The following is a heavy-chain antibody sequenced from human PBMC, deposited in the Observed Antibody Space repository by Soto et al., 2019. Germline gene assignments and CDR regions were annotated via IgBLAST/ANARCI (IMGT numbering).Heavy chain of an antibody. J-gene: IGHJ4*02. CDR2: ISSSGSTI. V-gene: IGHV3-11*01. CDR1: GFSFSDYY. CDR3: ARSKYYYGSGSSDFDY. Sequence: GGSLRLSCEASGFSFSDYYMSWIRQAPGKGLEWVSYISSSGSTIYYADSVKGRFTISRDNAKNSLYLQMNSLRAEDTAVYYCARSKYYYGSGSSDFDYWGQXTLVTVSS. D-gene: IGHD3-10*01.